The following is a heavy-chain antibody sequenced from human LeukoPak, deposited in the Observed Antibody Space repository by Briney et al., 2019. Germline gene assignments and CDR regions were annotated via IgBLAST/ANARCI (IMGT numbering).Heavy chain of an antibody. J-gene: IGHJ6*04. Sequence: GGSLRLSCAASGFTFSSYNMNWVRQAPGKGLEWVSYISSTSNTIYYAASVKGRFTISRDNAKNSLYLQMNSLRAEDTAVYYCASGDFWNPMDVWGKGTTVTVSS. CDR3: ASGDFWNPMDV. CDR1: GFTFSSYN. CDR2: ISSTSNTI. D-gene: IGHD3-3*01. V-gene: IGHV3-48*04.